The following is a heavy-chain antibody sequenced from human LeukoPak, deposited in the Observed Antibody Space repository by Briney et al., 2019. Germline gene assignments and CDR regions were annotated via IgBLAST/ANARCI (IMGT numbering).Heavy chain of an antibody. CDR3: ARLGHQGFDY. V-gene: IGHV4-59*08. CDR2: IYYSGST. CDR1: GDSVSTYY. Sequence: SEALSLTCTVSGDSVSTYYRNWIRQPPGEGLEWIGYIYYSGSTNYNPSLKSRATISVDTSKDQLSLKLSSVTAADTAVYYCARLGHQGFDYWGQGTLVTVSS. J-gene: IGHJ4*02. D-gene: IGHD1-26*01.